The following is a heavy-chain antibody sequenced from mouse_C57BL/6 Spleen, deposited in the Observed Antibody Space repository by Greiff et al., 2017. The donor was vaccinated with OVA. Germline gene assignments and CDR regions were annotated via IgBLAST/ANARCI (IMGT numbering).Heavy chain of an antibody. CDR1: GFTFSSYA. CDR2: ISSGGDYI. CDR3: TKSYGSRVGYSMDY. Sequence: EVQLVESGEGLVKPGGSLKLSCAASGFTFSSYAMSWVRQTPEKRLEWVAYISSGGDYIYYADTVKGRFTISRDNARNTLYLQMSSLKSEDTAMYYCTKSYGSRVGYSMDYWGQGTSVTVSS. D-gene: IGHD1-1*01. J-gene: IGHJ4*01. V-gene: IGHV5-9-1*02.